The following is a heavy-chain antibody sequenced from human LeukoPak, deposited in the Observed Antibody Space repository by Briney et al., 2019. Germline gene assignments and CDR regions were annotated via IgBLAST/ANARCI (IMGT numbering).Heavy chain of an antibody. CDR2: IIPIFGTA. CDR1: GGTFSSYA. V-gene: IGHV1-69*06. D-gene: IGHD3-16*02. CDR3: ARGLTVGGVIVDDAFDI. Sequence: SVKVSCKASGGTFSSYAISWVRQAPGQGLEWMGGIIPIFGTANYAQKFQGRVTITADKSTSTAYMELSSLRSEDTAVYYCARGLTVGGVIVDDAFDIWGQGTMVTVSS. J-gene: IGHJ3*02.